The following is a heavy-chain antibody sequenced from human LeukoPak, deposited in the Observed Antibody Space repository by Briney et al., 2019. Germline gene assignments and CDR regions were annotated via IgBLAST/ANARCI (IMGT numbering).Heavy chain of an antibody. J-gene: IGHJ4*02. Sequence: ASVKVSCKASVYTFTDYYMHWVRQAPGQGLEWMGWINPNSGGTNYAQKFQGRVTMTRDTSISTAYMELSRLRSDDTAVYYCARDLGDYYGSGSYYSMEYWGQGTLVTVSS. V-gene: IGHV1-2*02. CDR2: INPNSGGT. CDR3: ARDLGDYYGSGSYYSMEY. D-gene: IGHD3-10*01. CDR1: VYTFTDYY.